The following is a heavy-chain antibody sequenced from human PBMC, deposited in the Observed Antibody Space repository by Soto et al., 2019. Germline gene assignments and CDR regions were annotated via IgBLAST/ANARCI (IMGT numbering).Heavy chain of an antibody. CDR3: ARHLPAPYFPFWSGYMDV. V-gene: IGHV5-51*01. D-gene: IGHD3-3*01. J-gene: IGHJ6*04. CDR2: IYPGDSDT. CDR1: GYSFTSWW. Sequence: PGESLNVSCKGSGYSFTSWWFCWVRQMPGKGQECIVIIYPGDSDTRYSPSFQGQVTISADKSISTAYLQWSSLKASDTAMYYFARHLPAPYFPFWSGYMDVWGKGTTVTVS.